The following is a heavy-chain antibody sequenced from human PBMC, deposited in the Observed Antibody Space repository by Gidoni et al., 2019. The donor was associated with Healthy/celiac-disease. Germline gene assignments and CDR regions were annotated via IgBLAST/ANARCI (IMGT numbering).Heavy chain of an antibody. CDR1: GYTFTSYG. Sequence: QFHLVQSGAEVKKPGASVKFSFKASGYTFTSYGSSWVRQAHGQGLDWMGWISAYNGNTKYAQKLQGRVTMTTDTSTRTAYMELRSLRSDDTAVYYCARDPSALVPAAKHFGYWGQGTLVTVSS. CDR2: ISAYNGNT. J-gene: IGHJ4*02. CDR3: ARDPSALVPAAKHFGY. V-gene: IGHV1-18*01. D-gene: IGHD2-2*01.